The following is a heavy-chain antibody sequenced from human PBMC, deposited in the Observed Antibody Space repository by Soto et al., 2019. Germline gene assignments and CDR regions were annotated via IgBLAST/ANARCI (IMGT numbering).Heavy chain of an antibody. Sequence: GGALRLSRAAPGFTFSSHAMSLVRQAPGKGLEEGSAISGSGGSTYYADSVKGRFTISRDNSKNTLYLQMNSLRAEDTAVYYCAKGGQYCGGDCYPTDNYNWFDPWGQGTLVTVSS. CDR1: GFTFSSHA. V-gene: IGHV3-23*01. D-gene: IGHD2-21*02. J-gene: IGHJ5*02. CDR3: AKGGQYCGGDCYPTDNYNWFDP. CDR2: ISGSGGST.